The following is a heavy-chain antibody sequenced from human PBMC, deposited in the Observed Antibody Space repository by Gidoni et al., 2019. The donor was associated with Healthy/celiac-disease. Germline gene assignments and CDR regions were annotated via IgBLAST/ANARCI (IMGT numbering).Heavy chain of an antibody. CDR3: ARDAYYYDSSGLPGYWYFDL. D-gene: IGHD3-22*01. CDR2: IYSGGRT. Sequence: EVQLVESGGGLVQPGGSLRLSCAASGFTVSRNYMSWVRQAPGKGLEWVSVIYSGGRTHYADSVKGRFTISRDNSKNTLYLQMNSLRVEDTAVYYCARDAYYYDSSGLPGYWYFDLWGRGTLVTVSS. CDR1: GFTVSRNY. V-gene: IGHV3-66*02. J-gene: IGHJ2*01.